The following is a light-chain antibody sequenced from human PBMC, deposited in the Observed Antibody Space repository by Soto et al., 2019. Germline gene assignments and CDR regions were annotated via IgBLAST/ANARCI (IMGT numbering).Light chain of an antibody. CDR3: QSYDSSLSGV. Sequence: QAVVTQPPSVSGAPGQRVTISCTGSSSNIGAGYDVYWFQQLPGTAPKLLIYDNNNRPSGVPDRFSGSKSGTSASLAITGLQAEDEADYYCQSYDSSLSGVFGGGTQLTVL. CDR1: SSNIGAGYD. J-gene: IGLJ3*02. CDR2: DNN. V-gene: IGLV1-40*01.